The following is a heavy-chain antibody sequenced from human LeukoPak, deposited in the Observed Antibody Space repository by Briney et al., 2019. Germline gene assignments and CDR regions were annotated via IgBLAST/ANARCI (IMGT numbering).Heavy chain of an antibody. CDR3: AREYLYYYYYGMDV. J-gene: IGHJ6*02. D-gene: IGHD2-2*01. CDR1: GFTFSSYA. Sequence: GGSLRLSCAASGFTFSSYAMHWVRQAPGKGLEYVSAISRNGGSTYYANSVKGRFTISRDNSKNTLYLQMGSLRAEDMAVYYCAREYLYYYYYGMDVWGQGTTVTVSS. V-gene: IGHV3-64*01. CDR2: ISRNGGST.